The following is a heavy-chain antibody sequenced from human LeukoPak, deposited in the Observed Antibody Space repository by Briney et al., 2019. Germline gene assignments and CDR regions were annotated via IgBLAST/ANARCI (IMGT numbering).Heavy chain of an antibody. D-gene: IGHD2-2*01. CDR2: INPNSGGT. Sequence: ASVKVSCKASGYTFTGYYMHWVRQAPGQGLEWMGWINPNSGGTNYAQKFQGRVTMTRDTSISTAYMELSRLRSDDTAVYYCARDSIVPAAIPFDYWGQGTLVTVSS. J-gene: IGHJ4*02. V-gene: IGHV1-2*02. CDR3: ARDSIVPAAIPFDY. CDR1: GYTFTGYY.